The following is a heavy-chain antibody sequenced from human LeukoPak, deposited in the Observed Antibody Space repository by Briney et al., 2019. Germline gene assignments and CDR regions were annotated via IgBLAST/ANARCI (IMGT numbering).Heavy chain of an antibody. D-gene: IGHD3-3*01. CDR3: ARVGDFWSGYHRFDY. CDR2: IYHSGST. V-gene: IGHV4-38-2*02. CDR1: GYSISSGYY. Sequence: SETLSLTCTVSGYSISSGYYWGWIRQPPGKGLEWIGSIYHSGSTYYNPSLKSRVTISVDTSKNQFSLKLSSVTAADTAVYYCARVGDFWSGYHRFDYWGQGTLVTVSS. J-gene: IGHJ4*02.